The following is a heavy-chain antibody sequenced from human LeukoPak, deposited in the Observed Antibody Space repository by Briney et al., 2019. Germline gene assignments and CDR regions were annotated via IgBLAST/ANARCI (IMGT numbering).Heavy chain of an antibody. Sequence: GGSLRLSCAASGFTFDDYGMSWVRQAPGKGLEWVSVIYSGGSTYYADSVKGRFTISRDNSKNTLYLQMNSLRAEDTAVYYCARSRYDRVDYWGQGTLVTVSS. J-gene: IGHJ4*02. CDR3: ARSRYDRVDY. CDR2: IYSGGST. V-gene: IGHV3-66*01. D-gene: IGHD3-22*01. CDR1: GFTFDDYG.